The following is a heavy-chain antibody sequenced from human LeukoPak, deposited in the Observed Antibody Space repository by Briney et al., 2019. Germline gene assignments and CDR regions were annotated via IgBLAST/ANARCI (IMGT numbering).Heavy chain of an antibody. CDR2: MNPNSGNT. CDR1: GYTFTSYD. V-gene: IGHV1-8*01. CDR3: ARGRYFSVGELL. D-gene: IGHD3-10*01. J-gene: IGHJ4*02. Sequence: GASVKVSCKASGYTFTSYDINWVRQATGQGLEWMGWMNPNSGNTGYAQRFQGRVAMTRNTSISTAYMELSSLRSEDTAVYYCARGRYFSVGELLWGQGALVTVSS.